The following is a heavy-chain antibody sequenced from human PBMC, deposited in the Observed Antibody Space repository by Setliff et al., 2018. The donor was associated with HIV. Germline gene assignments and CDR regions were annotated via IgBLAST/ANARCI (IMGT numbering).Heavy chain of an antibody. CDR2: IHSSGNT. V-gene: IGHV4-34*01. CDR3: ARVREGFLPYDAFEI. D-gene: IGHD3-3*01. CDR1: GGSLSDYY. Sequence: SETLSLTCAVYGGSLSDYYWSWIRQPPGKGLEWLGEIHSSGNTNYSPSLKGRVTISVDTSKNQYSLNLKSVTAADTAVYYCARVREGFLPYDAFEIWGQGTMVTVSS. J-gene: IGHJ3*02.